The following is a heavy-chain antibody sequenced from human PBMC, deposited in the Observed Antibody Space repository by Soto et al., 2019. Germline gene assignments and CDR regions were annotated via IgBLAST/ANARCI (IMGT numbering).Heavy chain of an antibody. CDR2: INHSGGT. CDR1: GGSFSGYY. V-gene: IGHV4-34*01. CDR3: ARLIHCKTTSCYFDY. Sequence: SETLSLICAVYGGSFSGYYWSWIRQPPGKGLEWIGEINHSGGTNYNPSLKSRVTISVDTSKNQFSLKLSSVTAADTAVFYCARLIHCKTTSCYFDYWGQGTLVTVSS. J-gene: IGHJ4*02. D-gene: IGHD2-2*01.